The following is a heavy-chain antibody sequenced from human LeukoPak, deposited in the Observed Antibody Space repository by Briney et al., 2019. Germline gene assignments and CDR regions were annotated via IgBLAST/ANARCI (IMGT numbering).Heavy chain of an antibody. CDR3: ASKTYYDFWSGYLDAFDI. CDR1: GGSISSYY. CDR2: IYYSGST. J-gene: IGHJ3*02. V-gene: IGHV4-59*08. Sequence: PSETLSLTCTVSGGSISSYYWSWIRQPPGKGLEWIGYIYYSGSTNYNPSLKSRVTISVDTSKNQFSLKLSSVTAADTAVYYCASKTYYDFWSGYLDAFDIWGQGTMVTVSS. D-gene: IGHD3-3*01.